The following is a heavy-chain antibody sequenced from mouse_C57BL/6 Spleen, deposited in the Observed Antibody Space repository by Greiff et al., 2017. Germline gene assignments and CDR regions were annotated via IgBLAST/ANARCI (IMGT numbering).Heavy chain of an antibody. Sequence: QVQLQQSGAELVRPGASVTLSCKASGYTFTDYEMHWVKQTPVHGLEWIGAIDPETGGTAYNQKFKGKAILTADKSSSTAYMELRSLTSEDSAVYYWTRYTTVVHYYFDYWGQGTTLTVSS. J-gene: IGHJ2*01. CDR3: TRYTTVVHYYFDY. CDR2: IDPETGGT. V-gene: IGHV1-15*01. D-gene: IGHD1-1*01. CDR1: GYTFTDYE.